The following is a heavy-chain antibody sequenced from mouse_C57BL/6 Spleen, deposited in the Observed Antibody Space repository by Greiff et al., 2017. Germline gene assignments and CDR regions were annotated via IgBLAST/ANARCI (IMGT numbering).Heavy chain of an antibody. CDR2: IWSGGST. CDR3: ARAYYGYDAGDYFDY. V-gene: IGHV2-2*01. Sequence: QVQLKESGPGLVQPSQSLSITCTVSGFSLTSYGVHWVRQSPGKGLEWLGVIWSGGSTDYNAAFISRLSISKDNSNSQVFFKMNSLQADDTAIYYCARAYYGYDAGDYFDYWGQGTTLTVSS. CDR1: GFSLTSYG. D-gene: IGHD2-9*01. J-gene: IGHJ2*01.